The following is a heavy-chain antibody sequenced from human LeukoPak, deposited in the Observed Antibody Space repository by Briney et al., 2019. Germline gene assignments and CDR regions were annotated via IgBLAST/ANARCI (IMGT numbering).Heavy chain of an antibody. Sequence: ASVKVSCKASGYTFTGYYMHWVRQAPGQGLEWMGWINPNSGGTNYAQKFQGRVTMTRDTSISTAYMELSRLRSDDTAVYYCVKSKRGIAVAEDYWGQGTLVTVSS. J-gene: IGHJ4*02. V-gene: IGHV1-2*02. CDR1: GYTFTGYY. D-gene: IGHD6-19*01. CDR2: INPNSGGT. CDR3: VKSKRGIAVAEDY.